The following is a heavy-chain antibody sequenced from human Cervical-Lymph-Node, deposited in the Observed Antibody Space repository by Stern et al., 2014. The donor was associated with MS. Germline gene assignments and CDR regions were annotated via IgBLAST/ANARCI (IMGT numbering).Heavy chain of an antibody. D-gene: IGHD3-3*01. CDR3: ARIHYDFWSGSPGYGMDV. CDR1: GFSLSTSGMC. V-gene: IGHV2-70*01. Sequence: QVTLKESGPALVKPTQTLTLTCTFSGFSLSTSGMCVSWIRQPPGKALEWLALIDWDDDKYYSTSLKTRLTISKDTSKNQVVLTMTNMDPVDTATYYCARIHYDFWSGSPGYGMDVWGQGTTVTVSS. J-gene: IGHJ6*02. CDR2: IDWDDDK.